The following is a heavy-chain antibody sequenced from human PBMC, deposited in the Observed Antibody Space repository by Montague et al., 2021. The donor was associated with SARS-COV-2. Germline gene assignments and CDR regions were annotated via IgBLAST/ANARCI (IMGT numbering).Heavy chain of an antibody. CDR3: ARHVRSLMVRGPDFDY. CDR1: GGSISSSSYY. J-gene: IGHJ4*02. Sequence: SETRSLTCTVSGGSISSSSYYWGWIRQPPGKGLEWIGSTYYSGTTYYNPSLKSRVTISVDTSKNQFSLKLSSVTAADTAVYYCARHVRSLMVRGPDFDYWGQGTLVTVSS. D-gene: IGHD3-10*01. CDR2: TYYSGTT. V-gene: IGHV4-39*01.